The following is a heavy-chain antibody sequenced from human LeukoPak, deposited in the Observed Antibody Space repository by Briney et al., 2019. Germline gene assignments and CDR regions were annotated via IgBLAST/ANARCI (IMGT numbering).Heavy chain of an antibody. J-gene: IGHJ5*02. CDR2: INSDGSST. D-gene: IGHD1-26*01. CDR3: AREGLGPTFSAWFDP. Sequence: GGSLRLSCAASGFTFSSYWMHWVRQAPGKGLVWVSRINSDGSSTSYADSVRGRFSISRDNSKNTLYLQMNSLTSEDTAIYYCAREGLGPTFSAWFDPWGQGTLVTVSS. V-gene: IGHV3-74*01. CDR1: GFTFSSYW.